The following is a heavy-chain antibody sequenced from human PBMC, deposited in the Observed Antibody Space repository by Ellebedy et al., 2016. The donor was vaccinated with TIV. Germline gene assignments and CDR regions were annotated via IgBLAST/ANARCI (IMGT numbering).Heavy chain of an antibody. CDR3: ARDHMFGGHLVQYWYFDL. CDR1: GYTLTELS. D-gene: IGHD3-10*02. CDR2: FDPEDGET. Sequence: AASVKVSCKVFGYTLTELSIHWVRQAPGKGLEWMGGFDPEDGETIYAQKFQGRVTMTEDTSKDTAYMGLSSLRSDDTAVYFCARDHMFGGHLVQYWYFDLWGRGTLVTVSS. V-gene: IGHV1-24*01. J-gene: IGHJ2*01.